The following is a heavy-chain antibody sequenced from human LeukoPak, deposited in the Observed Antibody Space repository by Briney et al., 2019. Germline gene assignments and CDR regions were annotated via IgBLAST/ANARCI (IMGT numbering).Heavy chain of an antibody. CDR1: GGSISSYY. J-gene: IGHJ4*02. D-gene: IGHD3-22*01. V-gene: IGHV4-4*07. Sequence: PSETLSLTCTVSGGSISSYYWGWIRQPAGKGLEWIGRIYTTGSTNYNPSLKGRVTMSVDTSKNQFSLKLSSVTAADTAVYYCARDTYYYDSSGYHFDYWGQGTLVTVSS. CDR2: IYTTGST. CDR3: ARDTYYYDSSGYHFDY.